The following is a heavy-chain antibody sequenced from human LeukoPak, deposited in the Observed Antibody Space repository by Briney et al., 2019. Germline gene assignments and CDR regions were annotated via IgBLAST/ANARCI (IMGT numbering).Heavy chain of an antibody. CDR3: AKDPIAAAGTAGFN. CDR1: GFTFRSYW. D-gene: IGHD6-13*01. J-gene: IGHJ4*02. Sequence: GGSLRLSCAASGFTFRSYWMSWVRQAPGKGLEWVSAISGSGGSTYYADSVKGRFTISRDNSKNTLYLQMNSLRAEDTAVYYCAKDPIAAAGTAGFNWGQGTLVTVSS. V-gene: IGHV3-23*01. CDR2: ISGSGGST.